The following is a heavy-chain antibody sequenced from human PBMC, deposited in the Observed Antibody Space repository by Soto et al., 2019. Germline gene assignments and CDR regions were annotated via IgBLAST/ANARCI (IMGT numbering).Heavy chain of an antibody. CDR2: ISYDGSNK. CDR3: ANSQWDFGVDNWFDP. J-gene: IGHJ5*02. D-gene: IGHD3-3*01. Sequence: GGSLILSCAPSGFTFSSYGMHWVRQAPGKGLEWVAVISYDGSNKYYADSVKGRFTISRDNSKNTLYLQMNSLRAEDTAGYYCANSQWDFGVDNWFDPWGQGT. CDR1: GFTFSSYG. V-gene: IGHV3-30*18.